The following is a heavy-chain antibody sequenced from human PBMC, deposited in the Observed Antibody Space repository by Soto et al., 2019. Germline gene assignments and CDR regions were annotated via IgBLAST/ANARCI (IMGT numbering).Heavy chain of an antibody. J-gene: IGHJ4*02. CDR1: GYTFTSYG. CDR3: ARVLYCSGGSCYSGFDY. D-gene: IGHD2-15*01. Sequence: ASVKVSCKASGYTFTSYGISWVRQAPGQGLEWMGWISAYNGNTNYAQKLQGRVTMTTDTSTSTAYMELRSLRSDDTAVYYCARVLYCSGGSCYSGFDYWGQGTLVTVSS. CDR2: ISAYNGNT. V-gene: IGHV1-18*01.